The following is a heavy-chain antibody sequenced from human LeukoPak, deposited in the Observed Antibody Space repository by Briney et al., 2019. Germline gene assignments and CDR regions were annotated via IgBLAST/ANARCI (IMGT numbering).Heavy chain of an antibody. V-gene: IGHV5-51*01. J-gene: IGHJ4*02. D-gene: IGHD3-10*01. CDR3: AREEYDASGSYYSNY. CDR2: IYPGDSDT. CDR1: GYSFTNYW. Sequence: GESLKISCKGSGYSFTNYWIGWVRQMPGKGLEWMGIIYPGDSDTRYSPSFQGQVTISADKSISTAYLQWNSLKASDTAMYYCAREEYDASGSYYSNYWGQGTLVTVSS.